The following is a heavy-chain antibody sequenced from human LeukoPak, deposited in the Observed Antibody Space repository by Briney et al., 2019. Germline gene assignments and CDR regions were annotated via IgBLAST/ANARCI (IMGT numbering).Heavy chain of an antibody. J-gene: IGHJ4*02. CDR1: GGSMSNYY. Sequence: SETLSLTCTVSGGSMSNYYWTWIRQPPGKGLEWIGYIYYTGSIKYNPSLKSRVTMSVDTSKNQFSLELRSVTASDTAVYYCARAGAGDEYVGLFDYWGQGTLVTVSS. V-gene: IGHV4-59*01. D-gene: IGHD3-16*01. CDR3: ARAGAGDEYVGLFDY. CDR2: IYYTGSI.